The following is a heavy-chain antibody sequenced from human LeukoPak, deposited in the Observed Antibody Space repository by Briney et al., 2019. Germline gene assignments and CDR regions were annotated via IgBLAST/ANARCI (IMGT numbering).Heavy chain of an antibody. CDR1: GGSISSSNNY. CDR3: AREVQLWEFDY. J-gene: IGHJ4*02. V-gene: IGHV4-39*02. Sequence: SETLSLTCTVSGGSISSSNNYWGWIRQPPGKGLEWIGSIYYSGSTYYNPSLKSRVTISVDTSKNQFSLKLSSVTAADTAVYYCAREVQLWEFDYWGQGTLVTVSS. CDR2: IYYSGST. D-gene: IGHD5-18*01.